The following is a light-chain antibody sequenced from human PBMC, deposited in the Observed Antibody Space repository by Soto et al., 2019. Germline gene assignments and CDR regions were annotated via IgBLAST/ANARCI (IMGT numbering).Light chain of an antibody. V-gene: IGKV4-1*01. Sequence: DIVMTQSPDSLAVSLGERATINCKSSQSVLYNSDNKNYFAWYQQKPGQPPKLLIYWASTRDSGVPDRFSGSGSGADFNLTISSLQAEDVAVYYCQQYYTTLSFGGRTKVEIK. CDR1: QSVLYNSDNKNY. CDR2: WAS. CDR3: QQYYTTLS. J-gene: IGKJ4*01.